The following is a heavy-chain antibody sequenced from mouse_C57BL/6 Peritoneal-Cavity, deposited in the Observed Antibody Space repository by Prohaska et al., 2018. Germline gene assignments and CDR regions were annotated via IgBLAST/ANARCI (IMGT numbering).Heavy chain of an antibody. CDR3: MRYGNYWYFDV. D-gene: IGHD2-1*01. Sequence: VQPGGSRGLSCEGSGFTFSGFWMSWVRQTPGKTLEWIGDINSDGSAINYAPSIKDRFTIFRDSDKSTLYLQMSNVRSEDTATYFCMRYGNYWYFDVWGTGTTVTVSS. V-gene: IGHV11-2*01. CDR1: GFTFSGFW. J-gene: IGHJ1*03. CDR2: INSDGSAI.